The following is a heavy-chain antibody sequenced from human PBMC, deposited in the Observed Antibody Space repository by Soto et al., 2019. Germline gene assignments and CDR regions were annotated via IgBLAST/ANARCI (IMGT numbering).Heavy chain of an antibody. CDR2: ISAYNGNT. CDR1: GYTFTSYG. Sequence: ASVKVSCKASGYTFTSYGISWVRQAPGQGLEWMGWISAYNGNTNYAQKLQGRVTMTTDTSTSTAYMELRSLRSDDTAVYYCAREFPPRYREGLGNWFDPWGQGTLVTVSS. J-gene: IGHJ5*02. D-gene: IGHD4-4*01. V-gene: IGHV1-18*01. CDR3: AREFPPRYREGLGNWFDP.